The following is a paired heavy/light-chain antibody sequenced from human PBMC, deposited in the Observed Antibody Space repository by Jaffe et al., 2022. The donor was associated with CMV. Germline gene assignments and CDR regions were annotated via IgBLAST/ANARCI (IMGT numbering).Heavy chain of an antibody. CDR2: VYYIGSTHH. CDR1: DGSVDSSVHY. Sequence: QVQLQESGPGLVRPSQTLSLTCTVSDGSVDSSVHYWSWIRQHPDKGLEWIGYVYYIGSTHHNYNPSLRSRVTMSVEASKNQFSLDLSSVTAADTAVYFCARIRQQLTYFDSWGRGTLVTVSS. J-gene: IGHJ4*02. V-gene: IGHV4-31*03. D-gene: IGHD5-18*01. CDR3: ARIRQQLTYFDS.
Light chain of an antibody. CDR1: RDIGNY. V-gene: IGKV1-9*01. CDR2: TAS. J-gene: IGKJ4*01. CDR3: QELNTFPLT. Sequence: IQLTQSPSSLSASVGDRVTITCRASRDIGNYLAWYQQEPGKAPKLLIYTASILQSGVPSRFSGSGSGSDFTLTISSLQPEDFATYYCQELNTFPLTFGGGTKVDFK.